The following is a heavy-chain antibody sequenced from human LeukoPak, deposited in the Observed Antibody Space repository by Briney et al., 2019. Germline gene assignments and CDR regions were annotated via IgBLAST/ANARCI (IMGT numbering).Heavy chain of an antibody. Sequence: ASVTVSCKASGYTFTGFYMHWVRQAPGQGLEWMGWINPDSGGTNYAQKFQGRVTVTRDTSISTAYMELSRLTSDDTAVYYCARLNSGYDYFDYWGQGTLVTVSS. D-gene: IGHD5-12*01. CDR3: ARLNSGYDYFDY. CDR1: GYTFTGFY. CDR2: INPDSGGT. V-gene: IGHV1-2*02. J-gene: IGHJ4*02.